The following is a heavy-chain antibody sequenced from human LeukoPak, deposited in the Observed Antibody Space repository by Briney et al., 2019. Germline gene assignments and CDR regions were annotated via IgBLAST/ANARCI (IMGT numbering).Heavy chain of an antibody. CDR2: ISWDSGSV. V-gene: IGHV3-9*01. CDR1: GFTFTHYA. D-gene: IGHD3-22*01. CDR3: AKGNSYDSSGLPFDY. J-gene: IGHJ4*02. Sequence: GGSLRLSCAASGFTFTHYAMSWVRQAPGKGLEWVSGISWDSGSVDSADSVKGRFTISRDNARNSLYLQMNSLRAEDTALYYCAKGNSYDSSGLPFDYWGQGTLVTVSS.